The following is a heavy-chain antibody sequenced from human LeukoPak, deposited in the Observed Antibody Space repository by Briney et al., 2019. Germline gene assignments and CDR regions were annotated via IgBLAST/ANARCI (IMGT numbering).Heavy chain of an antibody. D-gene: IGHD6-19*01. V-gene: IGHV3-64*02. J-gene: IGHJ4*02. CDR3: ARGVAISSSGWYDTFDY. CDR2: ISTNGDRT. Sequence: GGSLRLSCAASGFTFSNSAMYWVRQAPGEGLEFVSVISTNGDRTYYADSVKGRFTISRDNSKNTLYLQMGSLRADDMAVYYCARGVAISSSGWYDTFDYWGQGALVTVSS. CDR1: GFTFSNSA.